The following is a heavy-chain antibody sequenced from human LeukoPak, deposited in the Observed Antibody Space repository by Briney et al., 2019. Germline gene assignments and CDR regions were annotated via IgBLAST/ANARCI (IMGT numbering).Heavy chain of an antibody. V-gene: IGHV4-39*01. CDR3: ASGGYYGSGSYYNLRANWFDP. CDR1: GGSISSSSYY. J-gene: IGHJ5*02. Sequence: PSETLSLTCTVSGGSISSSSYYWGWIRQPPGKGLEWIGSIYYSGSIYYNPSLKSRVTISVDTSKNQFSLKLSSVTAADTAVYYCASGGYYGSGSYYNLRANWFDPWGQGTLVTVSS. D-gene: IGHD3-10*01. CDR2: IYYSGSI.